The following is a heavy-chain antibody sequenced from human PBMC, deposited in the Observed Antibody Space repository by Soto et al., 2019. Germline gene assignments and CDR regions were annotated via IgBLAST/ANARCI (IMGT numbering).Heavy chain of an antibody. D-gene: IGHD3-16*01. V-gene: IGHV4-30-2*01. CDR1: GGSISSGGYS. CDR2: IYHSGST. CDR3: ARADAYDSKLYFDY. J-gene: IGHJ4*02. Sequence: SETLSLTCAVSGGSISSGGYSWSWIRQPPGKCLEWIGYIYHSGSTYYNPSLKSRVTISVDRSKNQFSLKLSSMTAADTAVYYCARADAYDSKLYFDYWGQGTLVTVSS.